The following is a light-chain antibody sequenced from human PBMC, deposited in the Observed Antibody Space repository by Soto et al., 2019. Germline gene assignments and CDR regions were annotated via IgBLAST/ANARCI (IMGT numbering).Light chain of an antibody. CDR2: WAS. CDR1: QSVLYSSNNRNY. CDR3: QQYYSIPPT. J-gene: IGKJ4*01. Sequence: DIVMTQSPDSLAVSLGERATINCKSSQSVLYSSNNRNYLAWYQQKPGQPPKLLISWASTREFGVPDRFSDSGSGTDFTLTISGLQAEDVAVYYCQQYYSIPPTFGGGTKVEIK. V-gene: IGKV4-1*01.